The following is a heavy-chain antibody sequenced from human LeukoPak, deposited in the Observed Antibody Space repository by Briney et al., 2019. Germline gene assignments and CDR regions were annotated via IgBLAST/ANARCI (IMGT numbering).Heavy chain of an antibody. Sequence: GASVKVSCKASGYTFTGYYMHWVRQAPGQGLEWMGWINTNSGGTDYAQKFQGRVTITRNTSINTAYMELSSLRSEDTAVCYCARGTIFGVVSSYYYMDVWGKGTTVTVSS. J-gene: IGHJ6*03. CDR3: ARGTIFGVVSSYYYMDV. V-gene: IGHV1-2*02. CDR2: INTNSGGT. CDR1: GYTFTGYY. D-gene: IGHD3-3*01.